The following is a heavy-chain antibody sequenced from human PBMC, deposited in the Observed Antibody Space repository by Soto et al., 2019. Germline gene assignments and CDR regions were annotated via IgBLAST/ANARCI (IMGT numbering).Heavy chain of an antibody. J-gene: IGHJ4*02. V-gene: IGHV3-74*01. CDR2: INGDGTIT. D-gene: IGHD3-22*01. CDR1: GFTFSTYW. Sequence: GGSLRLSCAASGFTFSTYWMYWVRQAPGKGLVWVSRINGDGTITSYADSVKGRFTISRDNATNTLYLQMNSLRAEDAAVYYWARGLCESSGYYYYWGQGTLVTVS. CDR3: ARGLCESSGYYYY.